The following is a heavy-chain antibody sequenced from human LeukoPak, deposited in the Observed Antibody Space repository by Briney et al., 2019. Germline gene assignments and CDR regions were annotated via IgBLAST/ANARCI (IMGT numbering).Heavy chain of an antibody. CDR2: IYTSGST. D-gene: IGHD3-22*01. Sequence: SETLSLTCTVSGGSISSGGYYWSWIRQPAGKGLEWIGRIYTSGSTNYNPSLKSRVTMSVDTSKNQFSLKLSSVTAADTAVYYCARDFHYYDSSGYYEGAFDIWGQGTMVTVSS. J-gene: IGHJ3*02. CDR3: ARDFHYYDSSGYYEGAFDI. CDR1: GGSISSGGYY. V-gene: IGHV4-61*02.